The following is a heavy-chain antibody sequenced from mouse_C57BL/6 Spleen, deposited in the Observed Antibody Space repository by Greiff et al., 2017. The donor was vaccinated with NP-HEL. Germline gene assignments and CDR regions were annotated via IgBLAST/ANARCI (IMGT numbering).Heavy chain of an antibody. V-gene: IGHV1-84*01. CDR3: AREDYYGSSYENYFDY. CDR1: GYTFTDYY. D-gene: IGHD1-1*01. J-gene: IGHJ2*01. Sequence: QVQLQQSGPELVKPGASVKISCKASGYTFTDYYINWVKQRPGQGLEWIGWIYPGSGNTKYNEKFKGKATLTVDTSSSTAYMQLSSLTSEDSAVYFCAREDYYGSSYENYFDYWGQGTTLTVSS. CDR2: IYPGSGNT.